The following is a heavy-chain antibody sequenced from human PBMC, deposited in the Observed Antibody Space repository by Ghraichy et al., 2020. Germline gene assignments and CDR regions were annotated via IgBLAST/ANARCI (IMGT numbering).Heavy chain of an antibody. V-gene: IGHV1-69*13. Sequence: SVKVSCKASGGTFSSYAISWVRQAPGQGLEWMGGIIPIFGTANYAQKFQGRVTITADESTSTAYMELSSLRSEDTAVYYCARDRLRDYTPPYYYYGMDVWGQGTTVTVSS. D-gene: IGHD3-16*01. CDR1: GGTFSSYA. CDR3: ARDRLRDYTPPYYYYGMDV. J-gene: IGHJ6*02. CDR2: IIPIFGTA.